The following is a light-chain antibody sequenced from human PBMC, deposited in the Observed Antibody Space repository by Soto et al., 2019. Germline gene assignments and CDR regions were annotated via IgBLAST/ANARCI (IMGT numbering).Light chain of an antibody. CDR2: GAS. CDR1: QTVRNNY. Sequence: EIVLTQSPGTLSLSPGERATLSCRASQTVRNNYLAWYQQKPGQAPRLVIYGASNRATGIPDRFSASGSGTDFTLTISRLEPEDFAVYYCQYYYESSPFGRGTKVDIK. J-gene: IGKJ4*01. V-gene: IGKV3-20*01. CDR3: QYYYESSP.